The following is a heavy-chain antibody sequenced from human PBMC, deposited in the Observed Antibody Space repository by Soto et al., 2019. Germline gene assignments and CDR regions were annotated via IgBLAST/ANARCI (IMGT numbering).Heavy chain of an antibody. CDR3: AREAIAAAATAYYYGMDV. V-gene: IGHV1-18*01. J-gene: IGHJ6*02. D-gene: IGHD6-13*01. CDR2: ISAYNGNT. CDR1: GYTFTSYG. Sequence: ASVKVSFKASGYTFTSYGISWVRQAPGQGLEWMGWISAYNGNTNYAQKLQGRVTMTTDTSTSTAYMELRSLRSDDTAVYYCAREAIAAAATAYYYGMDVWGQGTTVTVSS.